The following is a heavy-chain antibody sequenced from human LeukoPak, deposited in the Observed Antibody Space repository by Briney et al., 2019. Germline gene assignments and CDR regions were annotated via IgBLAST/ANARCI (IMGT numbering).Heavy chain of an antibody. V-gene: IGHV5-51*01. CDR3: AKRYSLALGAFDI. CDR1: GYSFTTHW. CDR2: IYPGDSDT. Sequence: GESLKISCQGSGYSFTTHWIGWVRQMPGKGLECMGIIYPGDSDTRYSPFFQGQVTISADKSISTAYLQWSSLKASDTAMYYCAKRYSLALGAFDIWGQGTMVTVSS. J-gene: IGHJ3*02. D-gene: IGHD5-18*01.